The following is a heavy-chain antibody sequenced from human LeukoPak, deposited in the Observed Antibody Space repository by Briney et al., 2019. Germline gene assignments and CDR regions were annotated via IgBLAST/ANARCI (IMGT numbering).Heavy chain of an antibody. J-gene: IGHJ3*02. Sequence: GSSVKVSCKASGGTFSSYAISWVRQAPGQGLEWMGGIIPIFGTANYAQKFQGRVTITTDESTSTAYMELSSLRFEDTAVYYCARNKLPLGAFGIWGQGTMVTVSS. CDR2: IIPIFGTA. CDR3: ARNKLPLGAFGI. CDR1: GGTFSSYA. V-gene: IGHV1-69*05. D-gene: IGHD1-7*01.